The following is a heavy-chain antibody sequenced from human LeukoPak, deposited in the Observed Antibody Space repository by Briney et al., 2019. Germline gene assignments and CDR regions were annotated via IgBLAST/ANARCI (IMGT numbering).Heavy chain of an antibody. CDR1: GYSFSSGYY. V-gene: IGHV4-38-2*01. CDR3: ASKSGYDVGFDH. CDR2: IYHSGTT. J-gene: IGHJ4*02. Sequence: SETLSLTCAVSGYSFSSGYYWGWIRQPPGKGLEWIGNIYHSGTTSYNPSLKSRVTISGDTSKNHFSLNLSSVTAADTAVYFCASKSGYDVGFDHWGQGILVAVSS. D-gene: IGHD5-12*01.